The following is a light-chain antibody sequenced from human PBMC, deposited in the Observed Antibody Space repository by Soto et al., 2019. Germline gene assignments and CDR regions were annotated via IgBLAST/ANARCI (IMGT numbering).Light chain of an antibody. V-gene: IGKV3-11*01. CDR2: DAS. CDR3: QQRSSWPLT. Sequence: IVLAQSPATLSLSPGERATLSCRASQSVVNYLAWYQQKPGQTPRLLIYDASNMATGIPARFSGSGSGTDFTLTISSLEPEDFAVYYCQQRSSWPLTFGGGTKVEIK. J-gene: IGKJ4*01. CDR1: QSVVNY.